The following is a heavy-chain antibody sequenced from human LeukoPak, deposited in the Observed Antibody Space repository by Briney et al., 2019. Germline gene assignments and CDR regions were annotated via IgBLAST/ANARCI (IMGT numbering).Heavy chain of an antibody. J-gene: IGHJ4*02. CDR3: TRDEPTKSEDC. CDR1: GFTFSSYW. CDR2: IKQDGSEK. V-gene: IGHV3-7*01. D-gene: IGHD1-14*01. Sequence: GGSLRLSCAASGFTFSSYWMSWVRKAPGKGMEWVANIKQDGSEKHYADSVRRRLHITRDNVENSLYLEMNSLTDDDTALYYCTRDEPTKSEDCWGQGTLVTVSS.